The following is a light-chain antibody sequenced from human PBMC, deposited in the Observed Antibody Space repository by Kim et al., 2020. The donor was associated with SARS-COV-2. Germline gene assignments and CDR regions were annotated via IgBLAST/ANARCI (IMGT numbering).Light chain of an antibody. CDR2: DAS. J-gene: IGKJ1*01. CDR1: QSISSY. V-gene: IGKV3-11*01. Sequence: EIVLTQSPATLSLSPGERATLSCRASQSISSYLAWYQQKPGQAPRLLIYDASTRATGIPARFSGSGSGTDFTLTISSLEPEDFAVYYCQQYDSSPLTFGQGTKVDIK. CDR3: QQYDSSPLT.